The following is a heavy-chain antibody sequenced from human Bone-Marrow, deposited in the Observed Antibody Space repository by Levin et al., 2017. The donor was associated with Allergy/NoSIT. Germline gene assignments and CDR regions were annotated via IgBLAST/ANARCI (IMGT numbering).Heavy chain of an antibody. D-gene: IGHD3-16*01. CDR2: INHSGGSI. V-gene: IGHV3-48*03. J-gene: IGHJ4*02. Sequence: GGSLRLSCLASGFRFSSYEMFWVRQAPGKGLEWISYINHSGGSIYYADSVKGRFTISRDNADNSVYLQMHSLRADDTAVYHCARGGQAVRGFDSWGQGTPVTVSS. CDR1: GFRFSSYE. CDR3: ARGGQAVRGFDS.